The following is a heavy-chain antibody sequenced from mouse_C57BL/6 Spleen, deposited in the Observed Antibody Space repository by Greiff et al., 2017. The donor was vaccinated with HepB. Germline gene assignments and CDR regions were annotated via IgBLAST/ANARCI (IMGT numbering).Heavy chain of an antibody. D-gene: IGHD1-1*01. V-gene: IGHV1-64*01. CDR3: APITTVPYFDV. CDR2: IHPNSGST. Sequence: QVQLQQPGAELVKPGASVKLSCKASGYTFTSYWMHWVKQRPGQGLEWIGMIHPNSGSTNYNEKFKSKATLTVDKSSSTAYMQLSSLTSEDSAVYYCAPITTVPYFDVWGTGTTVTVSS. CDR1: GYTFTSYW. J-gene: IGHJ1*03.